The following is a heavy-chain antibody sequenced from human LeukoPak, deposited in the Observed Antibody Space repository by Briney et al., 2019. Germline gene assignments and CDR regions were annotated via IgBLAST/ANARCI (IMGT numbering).Heavy chain of an antibody. CDR3: ARSSWMPNAFDI. V-gene: IGHV4-30-2*01. CDR1: DGSISSGGYS. J-gene: IGHJ3*02. Sequence: SETLSLTCAVSDGSISSGGYSWSWIRQPPGKGLEWIGYIYHSGSTYYNPSLKSRVTISVDRSKNQFSLKLSSVTAADTAVYYCARSSWMPNAFDIWGQGTMVTVSS. CDR2: IYHSGST. D-gene: IGHD5-12*01.